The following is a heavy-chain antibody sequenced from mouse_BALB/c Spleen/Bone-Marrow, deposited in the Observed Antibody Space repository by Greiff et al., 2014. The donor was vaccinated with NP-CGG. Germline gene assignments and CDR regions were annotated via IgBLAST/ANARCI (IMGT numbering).Heavy chain of an antibody. CDR1: GFNIKDTY. Sequence: VQLKESGAELVKPGASVKLSCTASGFNIKDTYMHWVKQRPEQGLEWIGRIDPANGNTKYDPKFQGKATITADASSNTAYLQLSSLTSEDTAVYYCARYRLGTYFDYWGPGTTLTVSS. D-gene: IGHD1-2*01. CDR2: IDPANGNT. V-gene: IGHV14-3*02. CDR3: ARYRLGTYFDY. J-gene: IGHJ2*01.